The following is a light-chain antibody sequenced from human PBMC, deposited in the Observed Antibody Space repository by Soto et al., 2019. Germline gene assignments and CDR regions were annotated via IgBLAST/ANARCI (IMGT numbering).Light chain of an antibody. J-gene: IGKJ5*01. CDR1: QSVSSY. Sequence: EIVLTQSPATLSLSPGERATLSCSASQSVSSYLAWYQQKPGQAPRLLIYDASTRATGIPARFSGSGSGTDFTLTISSLEPEDFAVYYCQQRSNWPPITFGQGTRLEI. CDR3: QQRSNWPPIT. V-gene: IGKV3-11*01. CDR2: DAS.